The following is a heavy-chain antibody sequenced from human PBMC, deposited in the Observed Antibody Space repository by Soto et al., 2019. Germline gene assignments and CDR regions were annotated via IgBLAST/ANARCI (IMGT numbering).Heavy chain of an antibody. Sequence: EVQLEQSGAEVKKPGESLRISCKGSGYSFTNYWITWVRQMPGKGLEWMGMIDPSDSYTTYSPSFQGHVTISADKSMSTAYLKGSSLRASDTAMYYCASQRFGEFPFDYWGQGTLVTVSS. D-gene: IGHD3-10*01. V-gene: IGHV5-10-1*01. J-gene: IGHJ4*02. CDR2: IDPSDSYT. CDR1: GYSFTNYW. CDR3: ASQRFGEFPFDY.